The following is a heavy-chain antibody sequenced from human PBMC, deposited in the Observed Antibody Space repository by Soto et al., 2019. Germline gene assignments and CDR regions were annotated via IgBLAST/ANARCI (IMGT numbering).Heavy chain of an antibody. CDR2: IYYSGST. J-gene: IGHJ1*01. CDR3: ARGDTEYFQH. CDR1: GGSISSGGYY. V-gene: IGHV4-31*03. Sequence: SETLSLTCTVSGGSISSGGYYWSWIRQHPGKGLEWIGYIYYSGSTYYNPSLKSRVTISVDTSKNQFSLKLSSVTAADTAVYYCARGDTEYFQHWGQGTPVTVSS. D-gene: IGHD2-21*01.